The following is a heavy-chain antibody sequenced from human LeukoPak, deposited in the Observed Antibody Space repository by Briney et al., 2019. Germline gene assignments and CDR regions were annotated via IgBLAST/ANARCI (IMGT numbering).Heavy chain of an antibody. D-gene: IGHD7-27*01. CDR1: GFTFRSYA. V-gene: IGHV3-23*01. Sequence: GGSLRLSCAASGFTFRSYAMSWVRQAPGKGLEWVSAISGSGGSTYYADSVKGRFTISRDNSKNTLYLQMNSLRAEDTAVYYCATTNWGLFDYWGQGTLVTVSS. CDR2: ISGSGGST. CDR3: ATTNWGLFDY. J-gene: IGHJ4*02.